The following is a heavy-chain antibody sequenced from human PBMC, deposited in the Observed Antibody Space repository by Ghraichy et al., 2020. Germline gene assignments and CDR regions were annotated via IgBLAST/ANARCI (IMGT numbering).Heavy chain of an antibody. J-gene: IGHJ4*02. D-gene: IGHD5-12*01. CDR1: GGSVSSGSYY. CDR2: IYYSGST. Sequence: SETLSLTCTVSGGSVSSGSYYWSWIRQPPGKGLEWIGYIYYSGSTNYNPSLKSRVTISVDTSKNQFSLKLSSVTAADTAVYYCARGGSGYSGYDFGYYFDYWGQGTLVTVSS. CDR3: ARGGSGYSGYDFGYYFDY. V-gene: IGHV4-61*01.